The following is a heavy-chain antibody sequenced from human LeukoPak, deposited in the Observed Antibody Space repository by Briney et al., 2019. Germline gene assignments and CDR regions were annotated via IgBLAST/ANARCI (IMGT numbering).Heavy chain of an antibody. V-gene: IGHV3-48*03. CDR3: ARWGWLEIFDY. CDR2: ISTSGSTI. Sequence: GGSLRLSCAASGFTFSSYEMNWVRQAPRKGLEWVSYISTSGSTIYYADSVKGRFTISRVNAKNSLYLQMNSLSAEATAVYYCARWGWLEIFDYWGQGTLVTVSS. D-gene: IGHD5-24*01. J-gene: IGHJ4*02. CDR1: GFTFSSYE.